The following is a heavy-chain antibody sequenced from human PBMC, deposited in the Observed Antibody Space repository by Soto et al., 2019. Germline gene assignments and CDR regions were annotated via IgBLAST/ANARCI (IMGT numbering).Heavy chain of an antibody. CDR1: GFTFSSYS. V-gene: IGHV3-48*01. CDR2: ISSSSSTI. Sequence: EVQLVESGGGLVQPGGSLGLSCAASGFTFSSYSMNWVRQAPGKGLEWVSYISSSSSTIYYADSVKGRFTISRDNAKNSLYLQMNSLRAEDTAVYYCARDSGYSYGPLDYWGQGTLVTVSS. D-gene: IGHD5-18*01. J-gene: IGHJ4*02. CDR3: ARDSGYSYGPLDY.